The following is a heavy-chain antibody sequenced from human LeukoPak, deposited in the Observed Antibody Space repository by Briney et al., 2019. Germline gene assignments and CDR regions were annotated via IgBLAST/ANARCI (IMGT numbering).Heavy chain of an antibody. Sequence: GGSLRLSCAASGFTFSSYWMSWVRQAPGKGLEWVANIKQDGSEKYYVDSVKGRFTISRDNAKNSLYLQMNSLRAEDTAVYYCARDGDYYYYGMDVWGQGTTVTVSS. CDR1: GFTFSSYW. J-gene: IGHJ6*02. CDR3: ARDGDYYYYGMDV. V-gene: IGHV3-7*01. CDR2: IKQDGSEK. D-gene: IGHD3-3*01.